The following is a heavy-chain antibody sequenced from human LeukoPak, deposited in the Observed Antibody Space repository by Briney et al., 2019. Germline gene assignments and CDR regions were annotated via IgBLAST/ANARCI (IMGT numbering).Heavy chain of an antibody. CDR1: GFTFSDYY. CDR3: AIQSGGYSYGYDFDY. CDR2: AYYSGST. V-gene: IGHV4-38-2*01. D-gene: IGHD5-18*01. Sequence: GSLRLSCAASGFTFSDYYMSWVRQPPGKGLEWIGSAYYSGSTYYNPSLNSRVTISVDTSKNQFSLKLTSVTAADTAVYYCAIQSGGYSYGYDFDYWGQGTLVTVSS. J-gene: IGHJ4*02.